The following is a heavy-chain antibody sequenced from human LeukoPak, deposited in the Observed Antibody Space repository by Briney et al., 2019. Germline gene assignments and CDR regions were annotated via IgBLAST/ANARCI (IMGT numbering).Heavy chain of an antibody. D-gene: IGHD3-10*01. Sequence: GGSLRLSCAASGLTFSSYAMTWVRQAPGKGLEWVSAISGSTGSTYYADSVKGRFTISRDNSKNTLYLQMNSLRAEDTGIYYCTKTKVPSYYGSGSYVDYWGQGTLVTVSS. J-gene: IGHJ4*02. CDR1: GLTFSSYA. CDR2: ISGSTGST. CDR3: TKTKVPSYYGSGSYVDY. V-gene: IGHV3-23*01.